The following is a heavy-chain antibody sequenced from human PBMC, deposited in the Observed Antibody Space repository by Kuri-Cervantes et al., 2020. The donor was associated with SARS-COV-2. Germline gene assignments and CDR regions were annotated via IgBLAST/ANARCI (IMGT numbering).Heavy chain of an antibody. CDR1: GGSITNYY. Sequence: SETLSLTCTVSGGSITNYYWTWIRRPAGKGLEWIGRIYTSGSTNYNPSLKSRVTMSVDTSKNQFSLKLSSVTAADTAVYYCARGGERGWSYYWWFDPWGQGTLVTVSS. D-gene: IGHD1-26*01. CDR3: ARGGERGWSYYWWFDP. J-gene: IGHJ5*02. CDR2: IYTSGST. V-gene: IGHV4-4*07.